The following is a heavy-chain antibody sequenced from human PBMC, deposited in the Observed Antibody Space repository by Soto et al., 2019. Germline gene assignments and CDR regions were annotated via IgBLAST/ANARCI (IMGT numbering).Heavy chain of an antibody. CDR2: IYHSGST. CDR1: GGSISSGGYS. Sequence: SETLSLTCAVSGGSISSGGYSWSWIRQPRGKGLEWIGYIYHSGSTYYNPSLKSRVTISVDRSKNQFSLKLSSVTAADTALYFCARHSLALRKNNWLEPWGQGIMVTVSS. V-gene: IGHV4-30-2*01. J-gene: IGHJ5*02. D-gene: IGHD3-3*02. CDR3: ARHSLALRKNNWLEP.